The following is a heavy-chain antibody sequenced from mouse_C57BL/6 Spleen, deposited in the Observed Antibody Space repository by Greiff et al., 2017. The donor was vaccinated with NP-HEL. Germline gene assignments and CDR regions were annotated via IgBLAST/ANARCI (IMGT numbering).Heavy chain of an antibody. CDR2: IWTGGGT. J-gene: IGHJ2*01. V-gene: IGHV2-9-1*01. Sequence: QVQLKESGPGLVAPSQSLSITCTVSGFSLTSYAISWVRQPPGKGLEWLGVIWTGGGTNYNSALKSRLSISKDNSKSQVFLKMNSLQTDDTARYYCAREVYSNYVGGYYFDYWGQGTTLTVSS. CDR1: GFSLTSYA. D-gene: IGHD2-5*01. CDR3: AREVYSNYVGGYYFDY.